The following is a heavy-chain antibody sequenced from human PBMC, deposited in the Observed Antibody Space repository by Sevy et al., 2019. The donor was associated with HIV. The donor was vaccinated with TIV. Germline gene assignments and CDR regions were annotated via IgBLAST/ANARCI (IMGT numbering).Heavy chain of an antibody. CDR2: ITPNNGDT. V-gene: IGHV1-18*01. CDR1: GYTFTNYH. D-gene: IGHD1-26*01. CDR3: ARAPSGSQGPGQYFQH. J-gene: IGHJ1*01. Sequence: ASVKVSCKASGYTFTNYHITWVRQAPGQGLEWMGRITPNNGDTNYAQRLQGRVTMTTDTSTSTVYMELRSLRSDDTAVYYCARAPSGSQGPGQYFQHWGQDTLVTVSS.